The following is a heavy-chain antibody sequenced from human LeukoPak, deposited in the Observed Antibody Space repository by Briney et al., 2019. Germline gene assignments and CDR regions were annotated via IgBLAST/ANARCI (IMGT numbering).Heavy chain of an antibody. CDR2: ISGSGSRT. CDR3: AKGITTVTTYYFDY. CDR1: GVSFSSYA. D-gene: IGHD4-17*01. V-gene: IGHV3-23*01. Sequence: GGSLRLSCAASGVSFSSYAMSWVRQAPGEGLEWVSVISGSGSRTYYADSVKGRFTISRDNSKNTLYLQMNSLRAEDTAVYYCAKGITTVTTYYFDYWGQGTLVTVSS. J-gene: IGHJ4*02.